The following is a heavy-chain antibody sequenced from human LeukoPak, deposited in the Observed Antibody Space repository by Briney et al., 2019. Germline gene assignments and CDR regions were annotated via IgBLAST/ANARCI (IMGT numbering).Heavy chain of an antibody. CDR3: ARAAWVSTSSKYYFDN. Sequence: GASVKVSCKASGYTFTSYDINWVRQATGQGLERMGWMNPNSGNTGYAQKFQGRVTMTRNTSISTAYMELSSLRSEDTALYYCARAAWVSTSSKYYFDNWGQGTLVTVSS. CDR1: GYTFTSYD. D-gene: IGHD2-21*01. CDR2: MNPNSGNT. J-gene: IGHJ4*02. V-gene: IGHV1-8*01.